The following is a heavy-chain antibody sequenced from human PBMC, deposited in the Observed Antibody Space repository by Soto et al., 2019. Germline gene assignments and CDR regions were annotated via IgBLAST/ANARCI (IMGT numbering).Heavy chain of an antibody. D-gene: IGHD6-13*01. Sequence: GGSLRLSCAASGFTFSSYGMHWVRQAPGKGLEWVAVISYDGSNKYYADSVKGRFTISRDNSKNTLYLQMNSLRAEDTAVYYCAVIAAFDYWGQGTLVTVSS. CDR2: ISYDGSNK. V-gene: IGHV3-30*03. CDR1: GFTFSSYG. J-gene: IGHJ4*02. CDR3: AVIAAFDY.